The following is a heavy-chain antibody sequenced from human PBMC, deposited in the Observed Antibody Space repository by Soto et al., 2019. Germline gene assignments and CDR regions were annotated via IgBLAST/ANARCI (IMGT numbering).Heavy chain of an antibody. D-gene: IGHD2-2*01. CDR2: VIPFLGVV. CDR1: GGTFTNYA. CDR3: ARDYCSTTRCHLRPYYYYMDV. J-gene: IGHJ6*03. Sequence: QVQLVQSGAEVKKPGSSVKVSCKASGGTFTNYAISWVRQAPGQGLEWMGRVIPFLGVVNYAQKFQGRVTIAADRSTSTAYMDLNSLRAEDTAVYYCARDYCSTTRCHLRPYYYYMDVWGKGTTVTVSS. V-gene: IGHV1-69*04.